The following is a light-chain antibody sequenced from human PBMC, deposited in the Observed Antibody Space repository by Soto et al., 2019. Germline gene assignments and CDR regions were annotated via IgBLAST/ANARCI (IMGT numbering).Light chain of an antibody. Sequence: SYELTQPPSVSVAPGQTARITCGGNYIGSRSVHWYHQKPGQAPVLVVHDDSDRPSGIPERFSGSKSENTATLTSSRVEAGDEADFYCQVWDRNSDVVFGGGTKLTVL. CDR1: YIGSRS. CDR2: DDS. CDR3: QVWDRNSDVV. V-gene: IGLV3-21*02. J-gene: IGLJ2*01.